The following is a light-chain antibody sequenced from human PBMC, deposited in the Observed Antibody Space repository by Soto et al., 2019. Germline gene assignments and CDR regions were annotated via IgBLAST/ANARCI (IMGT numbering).Light chain of an antibody. J-gene: IGLJ1*01. CDR2: DVS. V-gene: IGLV2-14*01. CDR1: SSDIGAYNY. Sequence: QSALTQPASVSGSPGQSITISCTGTSSDIGAYNYVSWYQQHPGKAPKLMIYDVSNRPSGFSNRFSGSKSGNTASLTISGLQAEDEADYYCSSYTSSATYVFGTGTKLTVL. CDR3: SSYTSSATYV.